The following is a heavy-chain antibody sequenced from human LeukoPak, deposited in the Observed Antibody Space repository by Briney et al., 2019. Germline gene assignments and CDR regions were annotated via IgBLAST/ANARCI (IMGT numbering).Heavy chain of an antibody. V-gene: IGHV3-23*01. D-gene: IGHD3-9*01. Sequence: GGSLRLSCAASGFTFSVYAMSWVRQAPGKGLEWVSGIISGGTTYYADSVKGRFTISRDNSRDTLYLQMNSLRAEDTAVYYCAREYDRGLFDYWGQGTLVTVSS. CDR1: GFTFSVYA. CDR3: AREYDRGLFDY. J-gene: IGHJ4*02. CDR2: IISGGTT.